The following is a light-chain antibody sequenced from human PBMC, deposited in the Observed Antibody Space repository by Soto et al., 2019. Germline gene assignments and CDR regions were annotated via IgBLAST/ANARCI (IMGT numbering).Light chain of an antibody. CDR1: QGIGND. V-gene: IGKV1-6*01. CDR2: EAS. Sequence: GDRVTISCRASQGIGNDLGWYQQKPGKAPKLLIYEASTLQTGVASRFSGSGSGTDFTLTISSLQPEDFATYYCLQDYVYPWTFGQGTKVEGK. J-gene: IGKJ1*01. CDR3: LQDYVYPWT.